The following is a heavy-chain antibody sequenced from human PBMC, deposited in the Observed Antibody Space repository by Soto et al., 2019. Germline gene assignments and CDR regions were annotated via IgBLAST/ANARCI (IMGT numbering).Heavy chain of an antibody. CDR1: GYTFTSYD. CDR2: MNPNSGNT. D-gene: IGHD3-10*01. V-gene: IGHV1-8*01. J-gene: IGHJ4*01. CDR3: ARTGYGELPDY. Sequence: QVQLVQSGAEVKKPGASVKVSCKASGYTFTSYDINWVRQATGQGLEWMGWMNPNSGNTGYAQKFQGRVTTTSNTAASTADMELSSLRAEDTAVDYCARTGYGELPDYWGHGTLVTVAS.